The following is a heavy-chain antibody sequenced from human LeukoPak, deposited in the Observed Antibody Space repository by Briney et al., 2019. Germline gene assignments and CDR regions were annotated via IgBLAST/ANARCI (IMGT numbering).Heavy chain of an antibody. CDR2: IIYSGST. J-gene: IGHJ4*02. V-gene: IGHV4-39*01. CDR3: ARLSWGWRGNYFDY. D-gene: IGHD3-16*01. Sequence: SETLSLTCTVSSGSISSSSYYWGWIRQPPGKGLEWIGSIIYSGSTYYNPSLKSRVTISVDTSKNQFSLKLCSVTAADTAVYYCARLSWGWRGNYFDYWGQGTLVTVSS. CDR1: SGSISSSSYY.